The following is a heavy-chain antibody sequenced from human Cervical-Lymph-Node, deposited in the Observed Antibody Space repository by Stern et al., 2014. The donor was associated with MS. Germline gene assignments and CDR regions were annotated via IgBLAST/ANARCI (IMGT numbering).Heavy chain of an antibody. J-gene: IGHJ4*02. Sequence: QLQLQESGPGLVKPSQTLSLTCTVSGGSISSGGYYWSWIRQHPGKGLEWIGYIYDSGSTYYNPSLKSRVTISVDTSKNQFSLKLSSVTAADTAVYYCARVSYDFWSGYYVFDYWGQGTLVTVSS. CDR3: ARVSYDFWSGYYVFDY. D-gene: IGHD3-3*01. CDR2: IYDSGST. CDR1: GGSISSGGYY. V-gene: IGHV4-31*03.